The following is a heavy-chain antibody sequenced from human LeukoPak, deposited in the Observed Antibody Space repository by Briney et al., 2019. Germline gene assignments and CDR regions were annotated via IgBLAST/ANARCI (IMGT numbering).Heavy chain of an antibody. CDR1: GFNFRTYA. D-gene: IGHD3-10*01. CDR3: ARGYYLDSGSFDY. J-gene: IGHJ4*02. CDR2: IAYDGSSE. Sequence: GGSRRLSCTASGFNFRTYAMHSVRQAPGKGLEWLAIIAYDGSSEYYADSVKGRFTVSRDNSENTLSLQMNSLRAEDTAVYFCARGYYLDSGSFDYWGQGALVTVSS. V-gene: IGHV3-30*01.